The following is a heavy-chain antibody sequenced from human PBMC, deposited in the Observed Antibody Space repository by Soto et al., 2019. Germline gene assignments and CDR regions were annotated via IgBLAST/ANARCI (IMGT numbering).Heavy chain of an antibody. CDR2: ISSSGSTI. V-gene: IGHV3-11*01. Sequence: QVQLVESGGGLVKPGGSLRLSCAASGFTFSDYYMSWIRQAPGKGLEGVSYISSSGSTIYYADSVKGRFTISRDNAKNSLYLQMNSRRAEDTAVYYCARSPPEYSSSWYKGWFDPWGQGTLVTVSS. D-gene: IGHD6-13*01. CDR1: GFTFSDYY. J-gene: IGHJ5*02. CDR3: ARSPPEYSSSWYKGWFDP.